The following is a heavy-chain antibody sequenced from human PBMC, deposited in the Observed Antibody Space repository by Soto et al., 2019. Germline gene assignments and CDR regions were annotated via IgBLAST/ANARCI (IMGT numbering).Heavy chain of an antibody. CDR2: INPKSGAT. D-gene: IGHD1-7*01. V-gene: IGHV1-2*02. J-gene: IGHJ6*02. CDR3: VYYSANSNYDGDADFLSGLDV. Sequence: QVQLVQSGAEVKKPGASLKVSCKASGYRFTGYGLHWVRQAPGQGLQWMGWINPKSGATDYAQKFQGRSTKPGEMSTNQAYLGWRGLRHNTTPADPAVYYSANSNYDGDADFLSGLDVGGEG. CDR1: GYRFTGYG.